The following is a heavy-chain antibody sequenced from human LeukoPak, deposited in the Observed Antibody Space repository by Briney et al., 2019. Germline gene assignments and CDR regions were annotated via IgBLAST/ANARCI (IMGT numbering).Heavy chain of an antibody. Sequence: ETLSLTCTVSGGSISSSSYYWGWIRQPPGKGLEWVSFISSSSSYIYYADSVKGRFTISRDNAKKSLYLQMNSLRAEDTAVYYCARGIMTPYYMDVWGGGTTVTVSS. CDR2: ISSSSSYI. CDR3: ARGIMTPYYMDV. V-gene: IGHV3-21*01. J-gene: IGHJ6*03. D-gene: IGHD3-16*01. CDR1: GGSISSSS.